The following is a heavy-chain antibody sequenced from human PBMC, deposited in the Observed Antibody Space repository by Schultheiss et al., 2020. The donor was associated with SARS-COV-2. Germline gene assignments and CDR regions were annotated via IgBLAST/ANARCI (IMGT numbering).Heavy chain of an antibody. CDR2: ITNDGSST. CDR1: GFTFSSYW. D-gene: IGHD7-27*01. CDR3: TRDANWDLFDY. J-gene: IGHJ4*02. Sequence: GESLKISCAASGFTFSSYWMHWVRQAPGKGLVRVSRITNDGSSTTYADSVKGRFTISRDNAKNTLYLQMNSLRAEDTAVYYCTRDANWDLFDYWGQGTLVTVSS. V-gene: IGHV3-74*01.